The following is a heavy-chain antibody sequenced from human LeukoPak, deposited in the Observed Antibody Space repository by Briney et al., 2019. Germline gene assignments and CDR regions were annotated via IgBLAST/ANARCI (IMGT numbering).Heavy chain of an antibody. CDR1: RFTFNNYA. V-gene: IGHV3-23*01. CDR3: AKELAITLPFDY. CDR2: ISHNGRDT. J-gene: IGHJ4*02. Sequence: GGSLGLSCAASRFTFNNYAMSWVRQAPGKGLEWVSAISHNGRDTYYADSVQGRFTISRDNSKNMLNLQMDSLLAEDTAVYYCAKELAITLPFDYWGQGTLVTVSS. D-gene: IGHD2-21*01.